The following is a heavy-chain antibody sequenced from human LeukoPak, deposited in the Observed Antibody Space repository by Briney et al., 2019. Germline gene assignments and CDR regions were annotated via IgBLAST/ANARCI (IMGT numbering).Heavy chain of an antibody. CDR2: IKEDGTDT. J-gene: IGHJ4*02. Sequence: GGSLRLSCAASGFTFSLHYMGWVRQTPGKGLEWVANIKEDGTDTFYVDFVKGRFTISKDNAKNSVYLQMSSLRAEDTAVYYCARHRYFYFDLWGQGTLVTVSS. D-gene: IGHD1-1*01. CDR3: ARHRYFYFDL. V-gene: IGHV3-7*01. CDR1: GFTFSLHY.